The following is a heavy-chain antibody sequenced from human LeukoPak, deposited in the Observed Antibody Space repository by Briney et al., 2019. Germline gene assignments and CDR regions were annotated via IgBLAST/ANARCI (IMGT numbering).Heavy chain of an antibody. CDR1: GYSFTSYW. Sequence: GESLKISCKGSGYSFTSYWIGWVRQMPGKGLEWMGIIYPGDSDTRYSPSFQGQVTISADKSISTAYLQWSSLKASDTAMYYCARGEGSGWHWYYFDYWGQGTLVTVSS. CDR3: ARGEGSGWHWYYFDY. D-gene: IGHD6-19*01. V-gene: IGHV5-51*01. J-gene: IGHJ4*02. CDR2: IYPGDSDT.